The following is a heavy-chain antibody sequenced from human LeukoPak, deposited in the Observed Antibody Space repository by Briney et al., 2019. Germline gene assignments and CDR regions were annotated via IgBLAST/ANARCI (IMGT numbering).Heavy chain of an antibody. CDR3: ARVRGYSYGDFDC. CDR1: GYTFTNNG. J-gene: IGHJ4*02. CDR2: ISAYNGNT. D-gene: IGHD5-18*01. V-gene: IGHV1-18*01. Sequence: GASVKVSCKASGYTFTNNGISWVRQAPGQGLEWMGWISAYNGNTNYAQKFQGRVSMTTDTSTRTAYMELTSQTSDDTAVYYCARVRGYSYGDFDCWGQGTLVTVSS.